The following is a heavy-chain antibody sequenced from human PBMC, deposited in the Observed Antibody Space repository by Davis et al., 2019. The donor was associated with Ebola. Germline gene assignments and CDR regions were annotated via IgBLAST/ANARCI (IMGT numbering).Heavy chain of an antibody. J-gene: IGHJ4*02. CDR1: GYTFTTYD. Sequence: AASVKVSCKASGYTFTTYDINWVRQATGQGLEWMGWMNPNSGNTGYAQKFQGRVTMTRNTSISTAYMELSSLGSEDTAVYYCGRLDGLVAYLWGQGTLVTVSS. CDR3: GRLDGLVAYL. V-gene: IGHV1-8*02. D-gene: IGHD6-19*01. CDR2: MNPNSGNT.